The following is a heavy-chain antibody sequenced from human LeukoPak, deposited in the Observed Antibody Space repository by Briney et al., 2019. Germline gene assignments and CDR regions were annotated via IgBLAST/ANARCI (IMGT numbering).Heavy chain of an antibody. CDR2: ISRSSSI. J-gene: IGHJ4*02. CDR1: GSPFTDSP. Sequence: GGSLRLSCATSGSPFTDSPMNWVRQAPGKGLEWVSYISRSSSIYYADSVKGRFTISRDNAKNSLYLQMNSLRDEDTAVYYCARAPDYYYGSGSPPFDYWGQGTLVTVSS. D-gene: IGHD3-10*01. CDR3: ARAPDYYYGSGSPPFDY. V-gene: IGHV3-69-1*01.